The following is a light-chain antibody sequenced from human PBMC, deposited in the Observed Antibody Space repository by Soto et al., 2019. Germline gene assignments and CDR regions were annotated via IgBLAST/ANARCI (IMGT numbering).Light chain of an antibody. CDR1: QSVSSSS. V-gene: IGKV3-20*01. CDR2: GAS. Sequence: EIVLTQSPGTLSLSPEETTTLSCRASQSVSSSSLAWYQQKPGQAPRLLIYGASSRATGIPDRFSGSGSGTDFTLTISRLEPEDFAVYYCQQYGSSPRTFGQGTKVELK. CDR3: QQYGSSPRT. J-gene: IGKJ1*01.